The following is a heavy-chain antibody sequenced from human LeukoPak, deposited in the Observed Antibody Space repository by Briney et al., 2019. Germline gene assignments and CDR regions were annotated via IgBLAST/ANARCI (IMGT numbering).Heavy chain of an antibody. Sequence: ASVKVSCKASGYTFTGYYMHWVRQAPGQGLEWMGWMNPNSGRTGHAQNFQGRITITRNTSISTAYMELSSLRSEDTAVYYCARGYTRVYFDYWGQGTLVTVSS. D-gene: IGHD2-2*02. CDR2: MNPNSGRT. CDR3: ARGYTRVYFDY. CDR1: GYTFTGYY. V-gene: IGHV1-8*03. J-gene: IGHJ4*02.